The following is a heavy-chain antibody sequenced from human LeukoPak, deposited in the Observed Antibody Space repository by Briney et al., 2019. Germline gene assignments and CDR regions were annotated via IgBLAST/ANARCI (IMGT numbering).Heavy chain of an antibody. Sequence: PGGSLRLSCAASGFTFSSYSMNWVRQAPGKGLEWVSSISSSSSYIYYADSVKGRFTISRDNAKNSLYLQMNSLRAEDTAVHYCARDLGSSTPRDNYYYGMDVWGQGTTVTVSS. CDR2: ISSSSSYI. D-gene: IGHD2-2*01. CDR3: ARDLGSSTPRDNYYYGMDV. CDR1: GFTFSSYS. V-gene: IGHV3-21*01. J-gene: IGHJ6*02.